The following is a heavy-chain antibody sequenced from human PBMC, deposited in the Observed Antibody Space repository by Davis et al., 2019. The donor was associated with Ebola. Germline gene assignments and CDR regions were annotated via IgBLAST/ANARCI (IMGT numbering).Heavy chain of an antibody. CDR1: GFTFSSYG. CDR2: IWYDGSNK. D-gene: IGHD4-17*01. V-gene: IGHV3-33*06. CDR3: AKEEDYGDFDY. Sequence: GESLKISCAASGFTFSSYGMHWVRQAPGKGLEWVAVIWYDGSNKYYADSVKGRFTISRDNSKNTLYLQMNSLRAEDTAVYYCAKEEDYGDFDYWGQGTLVTVSS. J-gene: IGHJ4*02.